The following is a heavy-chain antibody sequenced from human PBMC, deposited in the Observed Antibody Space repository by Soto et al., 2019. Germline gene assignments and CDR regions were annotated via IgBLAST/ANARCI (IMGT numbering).Heavy chain of an antibody. J-gene: IGHJ6*02. CDR1: GFTVSSNY. V-gene: IGHV3-53*01. CDR3: ARIAAAGYYYYYYGMDV. D-gene: IGHD6-13*01. CDR2: IYSGGST. Sequence: GGSLRLSCAASGFTVSSNYMSWVRQAPGKGLEWVSVIYSGGSTYYADSVKGRFTISRDNSKNTLYLQMNSLRDEDTAVYYCARIAAAGYYYYYYGMDVWGQGTTVTLSS.